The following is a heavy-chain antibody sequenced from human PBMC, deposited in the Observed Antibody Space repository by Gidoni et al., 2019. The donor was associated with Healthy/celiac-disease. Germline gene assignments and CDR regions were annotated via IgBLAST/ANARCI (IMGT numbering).Heavy chain of an antibody. CDR2: ISYDGCNK. V-gene: IGHV3-30*03. J-gene: IGHJ4*02. CDR3: ATDGVMDTAMLYYFDY. CDR1: GVTLSSYG. D-gene: IGHD5-18*01. Sequence: VQLVESGGGVVQPGRSLRLSCAASGVTLSSYGMHWVRQAPGTGLEWVAFISYDGCNKYYADSVKGRFTISRDNSKNTLYLQMNSLRAEDTAVYYCATDGVMDTAMLYYFDYWGQGTLVTVSS.